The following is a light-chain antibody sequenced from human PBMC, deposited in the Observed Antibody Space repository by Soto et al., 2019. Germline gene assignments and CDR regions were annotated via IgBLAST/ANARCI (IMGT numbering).Light chain of an antibody. J-gene: IGKJ2*01. CDR1: QNLDSKC. CDR2: GAS. Sequence: EIVLTQSPGTLSLSPGERATLSCRASQNLDSKCLVWYQQKLGQAPSLLVYGASSKATDIPDRFNGSGSWTDFTLTIRRLEDEDYAVYYCQLYGSKPTFGQGTKLEI. CDR3: QLYGSKPT. V-gene: IGKV3-20*01.